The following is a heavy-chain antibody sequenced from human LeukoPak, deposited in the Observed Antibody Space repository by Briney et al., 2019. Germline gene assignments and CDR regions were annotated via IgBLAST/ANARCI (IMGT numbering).Heavy chain of an antibody. CDR3: ARAITTVTNDNWYFDL. CDR1: GYSFTAYY. D-gene: IGHD4-17*01. CDR2: INPNSGGT. J-gene: IGHJ2*01. V-gene: IGHV1-2*02. Sequence: ASVKVSCKASGYSFTAYYLHWVRQAPGQGLEWMGWINPNSGGTNYAQEFQGGVTMTRDMSISTAYMELTSLRSDDAAVYYCARAITTVTNDNWYFDLWGRGTLVTVSS.